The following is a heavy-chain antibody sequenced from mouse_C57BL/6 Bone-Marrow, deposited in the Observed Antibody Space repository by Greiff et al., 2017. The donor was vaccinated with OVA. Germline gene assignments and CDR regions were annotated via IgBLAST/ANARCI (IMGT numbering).Heavy chain of an antibody. CDR3: ARWDYGSSFAY. D-gene: IGHD1-1*01. J-gene: IGHJ3*01. CDR1: GFTFTDYY. CDR2: LRNKANGYTT. V-gene: IGHV7-3*01. Sequence: EVQLVESGGGLVQPGGSLSLSCAASGFTFTDYYMSWVRQPPGKALEWLGFLRNKANGYTTEYSASVKGRFTISRDNSQSILYLQMNALRAEDSATYYCARWDYGSSFAYWGQGTLVTVSA.